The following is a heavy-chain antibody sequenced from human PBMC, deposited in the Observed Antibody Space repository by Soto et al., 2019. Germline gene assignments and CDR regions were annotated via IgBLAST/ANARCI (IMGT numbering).Heavy chain of an antibody. CDR2: IYPGDSDT. CDR3: ARQNPYCTNGVCYSDY. D-gene: IGHD2-8*01. J-gene: IGHJ4*02. CDR1: GYSFTSYW. Sequence: GESLKISCKGSGYSFTSYWIGWVRQMPGKGLEWMGIIYPGDSDTRYSPSFQGQVTISADESISTAYLQWSSLKASDTAMYYCARQNPYCTNGVCYSDYWGQGTLVTVSS. V-gene: IGHV5-51*01.